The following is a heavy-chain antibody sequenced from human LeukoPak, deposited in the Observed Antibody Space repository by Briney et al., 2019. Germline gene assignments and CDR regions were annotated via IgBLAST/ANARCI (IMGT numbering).Heavy chain of an antibody. D-gene: IGHD7-27*01. V-gene: IGHV3-53*01. CDR2: IYSGGST. J-gene: IGHJ3*02. Sequence: GGSLRLSCAASGFTVSSNYMSWGRQGPGKGLEWGSVIYSGGSTYYADSVKGRFTISRDNSKNTLYLQMNSLRAEDSAVYYCAKGGLQTGDGAFDIWGQGTMVTVSP. CDR1: GFTVSSNY. CDR3: AKGGLQTGDGAFDI.